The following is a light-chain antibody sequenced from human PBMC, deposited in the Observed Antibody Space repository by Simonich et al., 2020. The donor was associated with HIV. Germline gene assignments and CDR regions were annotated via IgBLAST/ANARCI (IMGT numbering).Light chain of an antibody. CDR3: VLYMGRGTRV. CDR1: SGSVSTRYY. CDR2: NTN. J-gene: IGLJ3*02. V-gene: IGLV8-61*01. Sequence: QTVVTQEPSFSVSPGGTVTLTCGLSSGSVSTRYYPSWYQQTPGQAPRTLIYNTNIRSSGVPDRFSGSILGNKAALSITGAHADDESHYYCVLYMGRGTRVFGGGTKLTVV.